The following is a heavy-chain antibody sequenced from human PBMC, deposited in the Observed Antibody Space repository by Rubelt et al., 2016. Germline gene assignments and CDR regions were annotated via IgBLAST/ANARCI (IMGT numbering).Heavy chain of an antibody. CDR2: IIPILGIA. J-gene: IGHJ4*02. CDR3: ARAPDTAMGTAFFDY. D-gene: IGHD5-18*01. CDR1: GGTFSSYA. V-gene: IGHV1-69*04. Sequence: QVQLVQSGAEVKKPGSSVKVSCKASGGTFSSYAISWVRQAPGQGLEWMGRIIPILGIANYAQKLQGRVTITADKSTSTAYMELSSLRSEDTAVYYCARAPDTAMGTAFFDYWGQGTLVTVSS.